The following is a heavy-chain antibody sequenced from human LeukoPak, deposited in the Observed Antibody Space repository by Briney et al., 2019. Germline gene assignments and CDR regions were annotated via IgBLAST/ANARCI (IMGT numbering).Heavy chain of an antibody. Sequence: PSETLSLTCAVYGGSFSGYYWSRIRQPPGKGLEWIGDIYYSGSTNYNPSLKSRVTISVDTSKNQFSLKLSSVTAADTAVYYCARAGGVWFGELSVSWFDPWGQGTLVTVSS. J-gene: IGHJ5*02. V-gene: IGHV4-59*01. CDR2: IYYSGST. D-gene: IGHD3-10*01. CDR1: GGSFSGYY. CDR3: ARAGGVWFGELSVSWFDP.